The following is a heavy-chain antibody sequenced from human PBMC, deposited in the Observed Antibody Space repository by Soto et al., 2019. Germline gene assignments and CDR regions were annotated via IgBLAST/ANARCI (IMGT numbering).Heavy chain of an antibody. CDR2: IDWDDDK. J-gene: IGHJ4*02. D-gene: IGHD1-26*01. CDR3: AGVGRRGLPLYFDY. CDR1: GFSLSTSGIS. Sequence: SGPTLVNPTQTLTLTCTFSGFSLSTSGISVSWIRQPPGKALEWLARIDWDDDKYYSTSLKTRLTLSKDTSKNQVVLTMTNVEPVDTPTYYCAGVGRRGLPLYFDYGGQGTVVTAS. V-gene: IGHV2-70*11.